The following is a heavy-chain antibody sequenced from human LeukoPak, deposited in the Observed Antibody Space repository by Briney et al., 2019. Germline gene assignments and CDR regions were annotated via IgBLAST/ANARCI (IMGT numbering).Heavy chain of an antibody. J-gene: IGHJ4*02. V-gene: IGHV3-23*01. CDR3: VKLVWSGGYYFDK. CDR1: GFTFSSYA. D-gene: IGHD3-10*01. CDR2: ISGGGASGGRT. Sequence: GGSLRLSCAASGFTFSSYAMSWVRQAPGKGLEWVSAISGGGASGGRTYYADAVKGRFTISRDNSKNTLYLQMNSLRAEDTAIYYCVKLVWSGGYYFDKWGQGTLVTVSS.